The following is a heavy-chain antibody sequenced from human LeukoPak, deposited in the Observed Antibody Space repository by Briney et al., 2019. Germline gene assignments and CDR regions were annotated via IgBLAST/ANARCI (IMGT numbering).Heavy chain of an antibody. CDR3: ARDLSRDGYSSDAFDI. CDR1: GYTFTSYG. V-gene: IGHV1-18*01. CDR2: ISAYNGNT. D-gene: IGHD5-18*01. Sequence: GASVKVSCNASGYTFTSYGISWERHAPGQGHERMGWISAYNGNTNNDQKLQGRVTMTTATSTSTAYMELRSLRSDDTAVYYCARDLSRDGYSSDAFDIWGQGTMVTVSS. J-gene: IGHJ3*02.